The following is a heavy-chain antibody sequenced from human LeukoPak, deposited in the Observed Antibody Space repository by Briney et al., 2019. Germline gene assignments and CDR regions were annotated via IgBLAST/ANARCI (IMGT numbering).Heavy chain of an antibody. CDR3: AARPLMPPRFDY. J-gene: IGHJ4*02. D-gene: IGHD2-2*01. CDR1: GFTFSSYG. V-gene: IGHV3-23*01. Sequence: PGGSLRLSCAASGFTFSSYGMNWVRQAPGKGLEWVSAISASGGSTYYADSVKGRFTISRDNSKSTLYLQINSLRADDTAIYYCAARPLMPPRFDYWGQGILVTVSS. CDR2: ISASGGST.